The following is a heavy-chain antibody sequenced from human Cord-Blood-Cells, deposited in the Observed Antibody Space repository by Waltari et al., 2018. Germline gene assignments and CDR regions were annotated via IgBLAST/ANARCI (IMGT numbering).Heavy chain of an antibody. CDR2: MNPNSGNT. V-gene: IGHV1-8*03. J-gene: IGHJ3*02. CDR1: D. Sequence: DINWVRQATGQGLEWMGWMNPNSGNTGYAQKFQGRVTITRNTSISTAYMELSSLRSEDTAVYYCARGGGRRGAFDIWGQGTMVTVSS. CDR3: ARGGGRRGAFDI. D-gene: IGHD1-26*01.